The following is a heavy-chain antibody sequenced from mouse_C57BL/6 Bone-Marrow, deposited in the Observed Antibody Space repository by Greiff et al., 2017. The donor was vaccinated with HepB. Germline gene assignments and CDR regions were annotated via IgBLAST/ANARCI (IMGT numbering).Heavy chain of an antibody. CDR3: AGGAVVAHYFDY. Sequence: QVQLQQPGAELVKPGASVKMSCKASGYTFTSYWITWVKQRPGQGLEWIGDIYPGSGSTNYNEKFKSKATLTVDTSSNTAYLQLSSLTSEDTAVEYCAGGAVVAHYFDYWGQGTALTVSS. V-gene: IGHV1-55*01. CDR1: GYTFTSYW. D-gene: IGHD1-1*01. CDR2: IYPGSGST. J-gene: IGHJ2*01.